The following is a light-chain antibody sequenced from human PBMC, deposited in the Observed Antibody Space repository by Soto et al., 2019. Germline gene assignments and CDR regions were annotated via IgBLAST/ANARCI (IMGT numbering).Light chain of an antibody. CDR1: QSITIW. V-gene: IGKV1-5*01. Sequence: DIQMTQSPSSLSASLGDRVTISCRASQSITIWVAWYQQKPGKAPKLLIYDASRLESRVPSRFSGSGSGTEFTLTISSLQPDDFATYYCQQYFSYPLTFGGGTKVDIK. CDR3: QQYFSYPLT. CDR2: DAS. J-gene: IGKJ4*01.